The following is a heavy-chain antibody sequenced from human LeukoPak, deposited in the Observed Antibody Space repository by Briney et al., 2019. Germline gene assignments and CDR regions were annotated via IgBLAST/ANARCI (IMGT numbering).Heavy chain of an antibody. Sequence: SVKVSCKASGGTFSSYGISWVRQAPGQRLEWLGRVIPILDITTYAQKFQGRVTITADKSTGTAYMHLSGLRSEDTAVYYCARGPGVVIATVFDYWGQGTLVTVSP. CDR3: ARGPGVVIATVFDY. D-gene: IGHD2-21*01. V-gene: IGHV1-69*04. CDR1: GGTFSSYG. J-gene: IGHJ4*02. CDR2: VIPILDIT.